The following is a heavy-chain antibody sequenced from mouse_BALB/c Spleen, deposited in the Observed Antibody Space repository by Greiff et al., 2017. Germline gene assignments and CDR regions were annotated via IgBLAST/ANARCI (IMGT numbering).Heavy chain of an antibody. CDR3: ARRNRYGGAMDY. Sequence: VQLQQSGAELVKPGASVKLSCKASGYTFTSYYMYWVKQRPGQGLEWIGEINPRNGGTNFNEKFKIKATLTVDKSSSTAYMQLSSLTSEDSAVYYCARRNRYGGAMDYWGQGTSVTVSS. J-gene: IGHJ4*01. D-gene: IGHD2-14*01. V-gene: IGHV1S81*02. CDR1: GYTFTSYY. CDR2: INPRNGGT.